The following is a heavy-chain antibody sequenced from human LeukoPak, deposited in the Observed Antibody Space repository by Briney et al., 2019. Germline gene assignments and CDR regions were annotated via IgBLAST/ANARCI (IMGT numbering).Heavy chain of an antibody. Sequence: ASVKVSCKSSGYTFSGYYMHWVRQAPGQGLEWMGLINPSGTNTNCAQKFRGRVTMTKDTSANTVDMELSSLRSEDTAVYYCAREESGGYFDYWGQGSLVIVSS. J-gene: IGHJ4*02. D-gene: IGHD1-1*01. CDR3: AREESGGYFDY. V-gene: IGHV1-46*01. CDR1: GYTFSGYY. CDR2: INPSGTNT.